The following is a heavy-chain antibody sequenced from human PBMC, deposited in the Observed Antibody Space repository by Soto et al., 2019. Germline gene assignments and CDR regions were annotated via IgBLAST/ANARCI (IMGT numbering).Heavy chain of an antibody. D-gene: IGHD1-26*01. J-gene: IGHJ3*02. CDR1: GFTFSDYS. Sequence: EVQLVESGGGLVKPGGSPRLSCAASGFTFSDYSMLWVRQAPGKGLEWLSFIANGDNHIFYSDLVKGRFTISRDNAKNSVELQLNSLSDDDTAVYYGDRVNGRCRNSACNRGAIEIWGPGTMVTVSS. CDR3: DRVNGRCRNSACNRGAIEI. CDR2: IANGDNHI. V-gene: IGHV3-21*02.